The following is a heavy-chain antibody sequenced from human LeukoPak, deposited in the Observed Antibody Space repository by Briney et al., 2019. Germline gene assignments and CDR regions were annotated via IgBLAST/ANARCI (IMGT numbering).Heavy chain of an antibody. Sequence: GGSLRLSCAASGFTFSSYAMSWVRQAPGKGLEWVSAISGSGGSTYYADSVKGRFTISRDNSKNTLYLQMNSLRAEDTAVYYCANHFCSSSWLGAFDIWGQGTMVTVSS. D-gene: IGHD6-13*01. CDR2: ISGSGGST. V-gene: IGHV3-23*01. CDR3: ANHFCSSSWLGAFDI. J-gene: IGHJ3*02. CDR1: GFTFSSYA.